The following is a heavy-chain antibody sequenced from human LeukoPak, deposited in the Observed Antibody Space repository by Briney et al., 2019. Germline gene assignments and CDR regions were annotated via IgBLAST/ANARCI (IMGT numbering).Heavy chain of an antibody. CDR3: AKEGSDSVGSYYYGSGSYYKPRYFDY. CDR2: IRYDGSNK. V-gene: IGHV3-30*02. D-gene: IGHD3-10*01. J-gene: IGHJ4*02. Sequence: GGSLRLSCAASGFTFSSYGMHWVRQAPGKGLEWVAFIRYDGSNKYYADSVKGRFTISRDNSKNTLYLQMNSLRAEDTAVYYCAKEGSDSVGSYYYGSGSYYKPRYFDYWGQGTLVTVSS. CDR1: GFTFSSYG.